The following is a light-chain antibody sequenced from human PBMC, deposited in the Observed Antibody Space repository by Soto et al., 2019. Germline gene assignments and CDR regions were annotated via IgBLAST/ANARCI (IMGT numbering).Light chain of an antibody. J-gene: IGKJ1*01. V-gene: IGKV1-5*03. CDR1: QSISSS. Sequence: DIQRTQSPSTLSASVGDRVTITCRASQSISSSLAWYQQKPGKAPKLLIYMASSLESGVPSRFSGSGSGTEFTLTISGLQPDDFATYYCQHCDTSWPFGQGTKVDIK. CDR3: QHCDTSWP. CDR2: MAS.